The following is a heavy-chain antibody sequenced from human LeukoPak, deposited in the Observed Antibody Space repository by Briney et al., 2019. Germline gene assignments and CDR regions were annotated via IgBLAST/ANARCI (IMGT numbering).Heavy chain of an antibody. CDR2: IYPGDCDT. CDR3: ARLRSSSWYTVDY. Sequence: GGALQISGQGSGYIFTSYWIGWGRQVPGKGLGWMGIIYPGDCDTRESPSFQGQVTISADKSISTAYLQWSSLKASDTAMYYCARLRSSSWYTVDYWGQGTLVTVSS. V-gene: IGHV5-51*01. CDR1: GYIFTSYW. D-gene: IGHD6-13*01. J-gene: IGHJ4*02.